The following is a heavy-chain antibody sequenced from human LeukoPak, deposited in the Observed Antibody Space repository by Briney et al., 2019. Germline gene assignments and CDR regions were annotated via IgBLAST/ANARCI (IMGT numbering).Heavy chain of an antibody. V-gene: IGHV3-30-3*01. J-gene: IGHJ1*01. CDR2: ISYDGSNK. CDR3: ASPRIAARPGTLEYFQH. Sequence: GGPLRLSCAASGFTFSSYAMHWVRQAPGKGLEWVAVISYDGSNKYYADSVKGRFTISRDNSKNTLYLQMNSLRAEDTAVYYCASPRIAARPGTLEYFQHWGQGTLVTVSS. CDR1: GFTFSSYA. D-gene: IGHD6-6*01.